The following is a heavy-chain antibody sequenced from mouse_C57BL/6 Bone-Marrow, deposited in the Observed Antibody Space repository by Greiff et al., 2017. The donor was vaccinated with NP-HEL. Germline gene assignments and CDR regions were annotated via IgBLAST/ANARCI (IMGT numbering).Heavy chain of an antibody. CDR3: TRELYGSYYFDY. CDR1: GFTFSSYA. V-gene: IGHV5-9-1*02. CDR2: ISSGGDYI. J-gene: IGHJ2*01. D-gene: IGHD2-2*01. Sequence: EVQLVESGEGLVKPGGSLKLSCAASGFTFSSYAMSWVRQTPEKRLEWVAYISSGGDYIYYADTVKGRFTISRDNARNTLYLQMSSLKSEDTAMYYCTRELYGSYYFDYWGQGTTLTVSS.